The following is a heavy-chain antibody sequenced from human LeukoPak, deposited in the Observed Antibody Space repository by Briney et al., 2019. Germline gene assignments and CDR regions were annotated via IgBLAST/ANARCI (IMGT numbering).Heavy chain of an antibody. CDR3: ARDNLYYYDSRIRAFDI. V-gene: IGHV4-30-4*01. CDR1: GGSISSGDYY. CDR2: IYYSGST. J-gene: IGHJ3*02. Sequence: SETLSPTCTVSGGSISSGDYYWSWIRQPPGKGLEWIGYIYYSGSTYYNPSLKSRVTISVDTSKNQFSLKLSSVTAADTAVYYCARDNLYYYDSRIRAFDIWGQGTMVTVSS. D-gene: IGHD3-22*01.